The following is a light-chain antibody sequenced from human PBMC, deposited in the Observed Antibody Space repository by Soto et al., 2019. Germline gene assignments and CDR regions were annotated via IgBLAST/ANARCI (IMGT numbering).Light chain of an antibody. CDR3: QQYGSSPPT. J-gene: IGKJ1*01. CDR2: GAS. CDR1: QNVSSSY. Sequence: IVLTQSPGTLSLSPGERATLSCRASQNVSSSYLAWYQQRPGQAPRPLIYGASSRATGIPDRFSGSGSGTDFTLTISSLEPEDFAMYYCQQYGSSPPTFGQGTKVDIK. V-gene: IGKV3-20*01.